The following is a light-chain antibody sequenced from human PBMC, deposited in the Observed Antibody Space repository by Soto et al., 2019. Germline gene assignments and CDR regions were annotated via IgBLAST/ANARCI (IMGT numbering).Light chain of an antibody. CDR1: SSDVGSYNL. Sequence: QSVLTQPASVSGSPGQSITISCTGTSSDVGSYNLVSWYQQHPGKAPKLMIYEGSKRPSGVSNRFSGSKSGNTASLTISGLQAEDEADYYCFSYAGSSTVVFGTGTKLTVL. CDR3: FSYAGSSTVV. CDR2: EGS. V-gene: IGLV2-23*03. J-gene: IGLJ1*01.